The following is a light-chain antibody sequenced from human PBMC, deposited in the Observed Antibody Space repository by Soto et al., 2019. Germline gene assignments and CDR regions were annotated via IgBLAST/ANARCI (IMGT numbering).Light chain of an antibody. V-gene: IGKV1-39*01. CDR3: QQTYSTPSTWT. CDR2: AAS. J-gene: IGKJ1*01. CDR1: QTISSY. Sequence: DIPMTQSPSSLSASVGDIVTITCRASQTISSYLNWYQQTPGRAPKLLIYAASSLQGGVPSRFSGSGSGTDFTLTISSLQPEDFATFYCQQTYSTPSTWTFGQGTKVEIK.